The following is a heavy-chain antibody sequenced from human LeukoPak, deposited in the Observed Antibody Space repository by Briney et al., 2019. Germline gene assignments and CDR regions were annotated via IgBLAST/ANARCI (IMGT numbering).Heavy chain of an antibody. Sequence: SETLSLTCTVSGGSISSYYWSWIRQPPGKGLEWIGYIYYSGSTNYNPSLKSRVTISVDTSKNQFSLKLSSVTAADTAVYYCARDLYGSGSYYVDWGQGTLVTVYS. CDR2: IYYSGST. V-gene: IGHV4-59*01. CDR1: GGSISSYY. J-gene: IGHJ4*02. D-gene: IGHD3-10*01. CDR3: ARDLYGSGSYYVD.